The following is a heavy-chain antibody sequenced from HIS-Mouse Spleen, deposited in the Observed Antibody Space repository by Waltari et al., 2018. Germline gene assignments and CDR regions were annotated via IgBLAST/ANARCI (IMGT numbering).Heavy chain of an antibody. CDR1: GGSFSGYY. J-gene: IGHJ3*02. V-gene: IGHV4-34*01. Sequence: QVQLQQWGAGLLKPSETLSLTCAVYGGSFSGYYWSWIRQPPGKGLEWIGEINHSGSTNYNPSLKSRVTRSVDTSKNQFSLKLSCVTAADTAVYYCAREMIVVVISAFDIWGQGTMVTVSS. CDR3: AREMIVVVISAFDI. CDR2: INHSGST. D-gene: IGHD3-22*01.